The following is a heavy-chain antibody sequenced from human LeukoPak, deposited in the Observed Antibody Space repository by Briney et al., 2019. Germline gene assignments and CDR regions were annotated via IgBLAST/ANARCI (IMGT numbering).Heavy chain of an antibody. CDR2: IAISGSYI. D-gene: IGHD1-26*01. Sequence: GGSLRLSCAASGFILSDYNMNWVRQAPGKGLEWVSFIAISGSYITYADSVKGRFTISRDNAKNSLYLRMNSLRAEDTAVYYCARDLSATIRAYDYWGQGTLVTVSS. CDR1: GFILSDYN. J-gene: IGHJ4*02. CDR3: ARDLSATIRAYDY. V-gene: IGHV3-21*01.